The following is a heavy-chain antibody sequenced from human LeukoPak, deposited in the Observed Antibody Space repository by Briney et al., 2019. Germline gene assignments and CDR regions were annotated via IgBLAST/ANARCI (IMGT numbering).Heavy chain of an antibody. CDR3: TKDGSWSCTD. J-gene: IGHJ4*02. Sequence: GGSLRLSCAASGFTFGSSAMHWVRQGPGKGLEWVAYIAHHGNNKYYADSVKGRFTISRDNSKRTLYLQMNSLRVDDTAVYYCTKDGSWSCTDWGQGTLVTVSS. CDR1: GFTFGSSA. CDR2: IAHHGNNK. D-gene: IGHD2-8*02. V-gene: IGHV3-30*02.